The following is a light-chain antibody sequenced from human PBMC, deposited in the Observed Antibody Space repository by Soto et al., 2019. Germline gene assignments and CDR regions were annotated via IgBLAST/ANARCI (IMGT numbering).Light chain of an antibody. CDR2: GAS. J-gene: IGKJ4*01. CDR1: QSVSSSY. CDR3: QQYRSSPLT. Sequence: IVLTQSTGTLSFSPVERATISCRASQSVSSSYLAWYQQKPGQAPRVFIYGASSRATGMPDRFSGSGSGTEFTLTISSLQSEDFAVYHCQQYRSSPLTFGGGTKVDIK. V-gene: IGKV3-20*01.